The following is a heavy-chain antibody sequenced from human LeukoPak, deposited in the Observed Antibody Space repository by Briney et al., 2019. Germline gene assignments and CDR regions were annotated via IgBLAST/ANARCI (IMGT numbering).Heavy chain of an antibody. Sequence: PGGSLRLSCAASGFTFSSYDMSWVRQAPGKGLEWVSAISGSGGSTYYADSVKGRFTISRDNSKNTLYLQMNSLRAEDTAIYYCAKVLNSRRGYSGYDAFDIWGQGTMVIVSS. V-gene: IGHV3-23*01. CDR2: ISGSGGST. CDR1: GFTFSSYD. J-gene: IGHJ3*02. CDR3: AKVLNSRRGYSGYDAFDI. D-gene: IGHD5-12*01.